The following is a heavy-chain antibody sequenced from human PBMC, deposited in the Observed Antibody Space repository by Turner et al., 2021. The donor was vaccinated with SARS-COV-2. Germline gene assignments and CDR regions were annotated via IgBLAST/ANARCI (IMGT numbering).Heavy chain of an antibody. V-gene: IGHV2-5*02. CDR2: NYWDDDK. Sequence: QITLKESGPTLVKPTQTLTLTCTFSGFSLSTSGVGVGWIRQPPGKALEWLALNYWDDDKRYSPSLKSRLTITKDTSKNQVVLTMTNMDPVDTATYYCARHIVVAIFDYWGQGTLVTVSS. CDR3: ARHIVVAIFDY. D-gene: IGHD2-21*01. J-gene: IGHJ4*02. CDR1: GFSLSTSGVG.